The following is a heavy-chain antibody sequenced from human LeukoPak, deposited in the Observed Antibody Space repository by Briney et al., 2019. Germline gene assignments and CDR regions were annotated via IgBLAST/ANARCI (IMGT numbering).Heavy chain of an antibody. Sequence: GGSLRLSCAASGFTFSSYAMHWVRQAPGKGLEWVAVISYDGSNKYYADSVKGRFTISRDNSKNTLYLQMNSLRAEDTAVYYCARGHTVVVTPADYWGQGTLVTVSS. V-gene: IGHV3-30-3*01. J-gene: IGHJ4*02. D-gene: IGHD2-21*02. CDR1: GFTFSSYA. CDR2: ISYDGSNK. CDR3: ARGHTVVVTPADY.